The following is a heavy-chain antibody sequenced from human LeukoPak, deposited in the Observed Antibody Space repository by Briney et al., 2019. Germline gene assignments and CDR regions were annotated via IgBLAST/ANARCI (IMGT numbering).Heavy chain of an antibody. Sequence: SGGSLRLSCAASGFTVSSNYMSWVRQAPGKGLEWVSVIYSGGSTYYADSVKGRFTISRDNSKNTLYLQMNSLRAEDTAVYYCARWAPYMDRGVIIKIGGVRHNWFDPWGQGTLVTVSS. D-gene: IGHD3-10*01. J-gene: IGHJ5*02. CDR1: GFTVSSNY. CDR2: IYSGGST. V-gene: IGHV3-66*01. CDR3: ARWAPYMDRGVIIKIGGVRHNWFDP.